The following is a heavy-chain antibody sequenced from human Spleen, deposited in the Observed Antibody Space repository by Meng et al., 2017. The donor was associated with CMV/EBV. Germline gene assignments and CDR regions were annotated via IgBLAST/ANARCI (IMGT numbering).Heavy chain of an antibody. CDR3: ARDKRTNGDYYYGMDV. CDR2: IIPILDIA. D-gene: IGHD3-10*01. V-gene: IGHV1-69*04. Sequence: SVKVSCKASGGSVSRYTLNWVRQAPGQGLEWMGRIIPILDIANSAQKFQGRVTITADKSTSVAYMELSSLTSEDTVVYYCARDKRTNGDYYYGMDVWGQGTTVTVSS. J-gene: IGHJ6*02. CDR1: GGSVSRYT.